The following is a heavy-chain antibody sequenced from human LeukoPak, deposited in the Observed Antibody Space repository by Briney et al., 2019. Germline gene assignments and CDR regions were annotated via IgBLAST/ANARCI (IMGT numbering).Heavy chain of an antibody. CDR3: ARDLGYDSSGVFGY. J-gene: IGHJ4*02. CDR1: GFTVSSNY. D-gene: IGHD3-22*01. V-gene: IGHV3-11*01. Sequence: GGSLRLSCAASGFTVSSNYMSWVRQAPGKGLEWVSYISSSGSTIYYADSVKGRFTISRDNAKNSLYLQMNSLRAEDTAVYYCARDLGYDSSGVFGYWGQGTLVTVSS. CDR2: ISSSGSTI.